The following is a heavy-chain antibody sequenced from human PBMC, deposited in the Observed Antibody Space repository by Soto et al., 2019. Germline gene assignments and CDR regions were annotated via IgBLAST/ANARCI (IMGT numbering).Heavy chain of an antibody. CDR3: ARGRSYNGGERDH. D-gene: IGHD3-10*01. CDR1: GYTFSSYD. CDR2: MNPNSGNT. J-gene: IGHJ4*02. Sequence: QVQLVQSGAEVKKPGASVKVPCKASGYTFSSYDINWVRQATGQGLEWMGWMNPNSGNTGYAQKFQGRVTMTRNTSISTAYMELSSLRIEDTAVYYCARGRSYNGGERDHWGQGTLVTVSS. V-gene: IGHV1-8*01.